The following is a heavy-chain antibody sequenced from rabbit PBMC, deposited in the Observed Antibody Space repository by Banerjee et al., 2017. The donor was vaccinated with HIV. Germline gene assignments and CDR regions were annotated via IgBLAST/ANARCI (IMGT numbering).Heavy chain of an antibody. J-gene: IGHJ4*01. Sequence: QSLEESGGDLVKPGASLTLTCKASGFDLSSCYYMCWVRQAPGKGLEWIGCSYTSSSGSTWYASWAKGRFTISKTSSTTVTLQMTSLTVADTATYFCARQVYNGVYYYNLWGQGTLVTVS. CDR3: ARQVYNGVYYYNL. V-gene: IGHV1S40*01. CDR2: SYTSSSGST. D-gene: IGHD1-1*01. CDR1: GFDLSSCYY.